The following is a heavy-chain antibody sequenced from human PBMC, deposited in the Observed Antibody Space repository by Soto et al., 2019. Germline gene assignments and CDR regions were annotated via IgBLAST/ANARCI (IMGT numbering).Heavy chain of an antibody. J-gene: IGHJ6*02. D-gene: IGHD3-10*01. Sequence: TYTVSAGSISSSSYYWGWIRQPPGKGLEWIGSICYSGSTYYNPSLQSRVTISVDTSTNQFSLTMSSVTAADTHVYYCASAASGSQSGGYYYPMDVRCQGPTVS. V-gene: IGHV4-39*01. CDR2: ICYSGST. CDR1: AGSISSSSYY. CDR3: ASAASGSQSGGYYYPMDV.